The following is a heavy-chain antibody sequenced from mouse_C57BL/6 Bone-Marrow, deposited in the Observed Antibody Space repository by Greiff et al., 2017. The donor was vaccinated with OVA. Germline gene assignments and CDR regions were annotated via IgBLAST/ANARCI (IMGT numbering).Heavy chain of an antibody. J-gene: IGHJ3*01. CDR2: IYPGSGST. CDR1: GYTFTSYW. CDR3: ARSYYGSSSWLAY. V-gene: IGHV1-55*01. Sequence: QVQLQQPGAELVKPGASVKMSCKASGYTFTSYWITWVKQRPGQGLEWIGDIYPGSGSTNYNEKFKSKATLTVDTSSSTAYMQLISLTSEDSAVYYCARSYYGSSSWLAYWGQGTLVTVSA. D-gene: IGHD1-1*01.